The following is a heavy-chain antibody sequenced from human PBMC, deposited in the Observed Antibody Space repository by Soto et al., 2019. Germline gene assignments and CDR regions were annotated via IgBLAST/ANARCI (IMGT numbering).Heavy chain of an antibody. CDR3: ARDSAYYYDSSGNWYFDI. CDR2: IIPIFGTA. V-gene: IGHV1-69*12. J-gene: IGHJ2*01. D-gene: IGHD3-22*01. CDR1: GGTFSRYA. Sequence: QVQLVQSGAEVKKPGSSVKVSCKASGGTFSRYAISWVRQAPGQGLEWMGGIIPIFGTANYAQKFQGRVTITADESMSTAYMELSSLRSEDTAVYYCARDSAYYYDSSGNWYFDIWGRGTLVTVSS.